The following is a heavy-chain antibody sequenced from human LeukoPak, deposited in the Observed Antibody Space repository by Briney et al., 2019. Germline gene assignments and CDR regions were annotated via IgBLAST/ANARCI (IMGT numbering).Heavy chain of an antibody. CDR2: IWYDGSNK. J-gene: IGHJ3*02. D-gene: IGHD6-13*01. CDR3: ARTGAAAAYHDAFDI. CDR1: GFTFSSYG. Sequence: PGRSLRLSCAASGFTFSSYGMHWVRQAPGKGLEWVAVIWYDGSNKYYADSVKGRFTISRDNSKNTLYLQMNSLRAEDTAVYYCARTGAAAAYHDAFDIWGQGTMVTVSS. V-gene: IGHV3-33*01.